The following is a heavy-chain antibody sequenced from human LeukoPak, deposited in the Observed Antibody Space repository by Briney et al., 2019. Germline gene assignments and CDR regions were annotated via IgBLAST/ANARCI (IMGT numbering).Heavy chain of an antibody. Sequence: SVKVSCKASGGTFSSYAISWVRQAPGQGLEWMGRIIPIFGTANYAQKFQGRVTITADESTSTAYMELSSLRSEDTAVYYCARAGGYCSSTSCHTLYYYYGMDVWGQGTTVTVSS. CDR2: IIPIFGTA. CDR3: ARAGGYCSSTSCHTLYYYYGMDV. CDR1: GGTFSSYA. V-gene: IGHV1-69*15. D-gene: IGHD2-2*02. J-gene: IGHJ6*02.